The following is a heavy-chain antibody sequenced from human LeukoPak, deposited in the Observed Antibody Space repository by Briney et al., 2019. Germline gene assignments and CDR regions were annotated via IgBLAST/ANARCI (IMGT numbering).Heavy chain of an antibody. CDR2: INHSGST. CDR1: GFTFGDYA. D-gene: IGHD2-2*01. CDR3: ARMCSSTSCYPTMDY. J-gene: IGHJ4*02. V-gene: IGHV4-34*01. Sequence: GSLRLSCTASGFTFGDYAMSWVRRAPGKGLEWIGEINHSGSTNYNPSLKSRVTISVDTSKNQFSLKLSSVTAADTAVYYCARMCSSTSCYPTMDYWGQGTLVTVSS.